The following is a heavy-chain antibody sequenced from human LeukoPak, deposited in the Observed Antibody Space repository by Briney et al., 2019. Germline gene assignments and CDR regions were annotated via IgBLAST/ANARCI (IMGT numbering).Heavy chain of an antibody. CDR2: MNPDRGKK. CDR1: GYMFTSYD. D-gene: IGHD3-10*01. CDR3: AKYKGGDYIDSGKRYYLDH. Sequence: ASVKVSCKASGYMFTSYDINWVRQATGQGLEWMGWMNPDRGKKGQAQKFQGRITMTRNTSISTAYMELNSLGPEDTAVYYCAKYKGGDYIDSGKRYYLDHWGQGTPVTVSS. J-gene: IGHJ4*02. V-gene: IGHV1-8*01.